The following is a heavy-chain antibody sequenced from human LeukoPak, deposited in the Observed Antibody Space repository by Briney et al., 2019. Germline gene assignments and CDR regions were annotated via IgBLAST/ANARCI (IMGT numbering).Heavy chain of an antibody. CDR1: GFTFRSYG. CDR3: AKDFRGGAVVVAAPQFDY. Sequence: GRSLRLSCAASGFTFRSYGVHWVRQAPGKGLEWVAVMSFDGSDKHYSDSVKGRFTISRDNSKNTLYLQMSSLRAEDTAVYYCAKDFRGGAVVVAAPQFDYWGQGTLVTVSS. CDR2: MSFDGSDK. V-gene: IGHV3-30*18. D-gene: IGHD2-15*01. J-gene: IGHJ4*02.